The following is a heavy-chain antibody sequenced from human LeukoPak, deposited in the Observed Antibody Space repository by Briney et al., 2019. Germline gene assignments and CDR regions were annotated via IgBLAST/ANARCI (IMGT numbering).Heavy chain of an antibody. CDR1: GGTFSSYA. CDR3: ARDPVGLTYYDFWSGYYYFDY. D-gene: IGHD3-3*01. CDR2: ISAYNGNT. V-gene: IGHV1-18*01. Sequence: VASVKVSCKASGGTFSSYAISWVRQAPGQGLEWMGWISAYNGNTNYAQKLQGRVTMTTDTSTSTAYMELRSPRSDDTAVYYCARDPVGLTYYDFWSGYYYFDYWGQGTLVTVSS. J-gene: IGHJ4*02.